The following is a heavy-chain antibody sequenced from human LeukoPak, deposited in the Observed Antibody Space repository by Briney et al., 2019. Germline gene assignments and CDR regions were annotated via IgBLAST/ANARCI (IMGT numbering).Heavy chain of an antibody. Sequence: ASVKVSCKAFGYTFTTYDINWVRQATGQGLEWMGWVNPSSGVTRYAQKFQGRVTMTRNTSISTAYMELSSLRSEDTAVYYCAKNYDFLTGYASWGQGALVTVSS. CDR3: AKNYDFLTGYAS. CDR2: VNPSSGVT. CDR1: GYTFTTYD. V-gene: IGHV1-8*01. J-gene: IGHJ4*02. D-gene: IGHD3-9*01.